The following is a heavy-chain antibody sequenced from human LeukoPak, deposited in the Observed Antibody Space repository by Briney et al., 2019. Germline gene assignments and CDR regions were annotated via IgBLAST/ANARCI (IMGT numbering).Heavy chain of an antibody. D-gene: IGHD3-10*01. V-gene: IGHV3-74*01. CDR2: INGDGSTT. J-gene: IGHJ1*01. Sequence: PGGSLRLSCAASGFTFSTYWMHWVRQAPGTGLVWISRINGDGSTTTYADTVRGRFTISRDNAKSTLYLQVNSLRVEYAAVYYCARVVLSGAYQIELWGQGALVTVSS. CDR1: GFTFSTYW. CDR3: ARVVLSGAYQIEL.